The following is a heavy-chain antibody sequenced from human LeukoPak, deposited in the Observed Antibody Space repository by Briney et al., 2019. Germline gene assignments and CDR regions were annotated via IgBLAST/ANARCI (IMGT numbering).Heavy chain of an antibody. CDR1: GFTFDDYG. D-gene: IGHD2-21*01. Sequence: GGSLRLSCAASGFTFDDYGMSWVRQAPGKGLEWVSGINWNGGSTGYADSVKGRFTISRDNAKNSLYLQMNSLRAEDTAVYYCARVDAYCGGDCYYWFDPWGQGTLVTVSS. CDR3: ARVDAYCGGDCYYWFDP. V-gene: IGHV3-20*04. J-gene: IGHJ5*02. CDR2: INWNGGST.